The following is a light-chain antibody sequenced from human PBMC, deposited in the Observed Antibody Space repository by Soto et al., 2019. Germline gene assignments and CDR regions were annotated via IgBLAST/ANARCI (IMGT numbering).Light chain of an antibody. CDR1: SSDIDANNY. V-gene: IGLV2-14*03. Sequence: QSALTQPASVSGSPGQSITFSCTGTSSDIDANNYVSWYQHHPGKAPKLLIYDVTDRPSGVSDRFSGSKSGTTASLTISGLQAEDEADYFCSSYTTINTVVVFGGGTK. J-gene: IGLJ3*02. CDR3: SSYTTINTVVV. CDR2: DVT.